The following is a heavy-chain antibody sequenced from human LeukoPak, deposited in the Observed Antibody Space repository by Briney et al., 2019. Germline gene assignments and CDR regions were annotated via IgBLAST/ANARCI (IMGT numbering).Heavy chain of an antibody. CDR2: IYPGDSDT. CDR3: ARTITMVRGVIIYPNYFDY. V-gene: IGHV5-51*01. D-gene: IGHD3-10*01. Sequence: GESLKIPCKGSGYSFTTNWIGWVRQMPGKGLEWMVIIYPGDSDTKYSPSFQGQVTISADKSISTAYLQWSSLKASDTAMYYCARTITMVRGVIIYPNYFDYWGQGTLVTVSS. J-gene: IGHJ4*02. CDR1: GYSFTTNW.